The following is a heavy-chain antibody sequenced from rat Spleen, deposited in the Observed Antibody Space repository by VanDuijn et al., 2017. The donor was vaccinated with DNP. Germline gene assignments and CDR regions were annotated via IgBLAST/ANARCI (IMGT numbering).Heavy chain of an antibody. CDR3: TRDDTIAAIWY. CDR1: GFSLTSYG. J-gene: IGHJ3*01. D-gene: IGHD1-2*01. CDR2: ISSGGGT. Sequence: QVQLKESGPGLVQPSQTLSLTCTVSGFSLTSYGVNWVRQPPGKGLEWLATISSGGGTFYNSPLKSRLTISRDTSKSQVFLRMNSLQTEDTAIYFCTRDDTIAAIWYWGQGTLVTVSS. V-gene: IGHV2S12*01.